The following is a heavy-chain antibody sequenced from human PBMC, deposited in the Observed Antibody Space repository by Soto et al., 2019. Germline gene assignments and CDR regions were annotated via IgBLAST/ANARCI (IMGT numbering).Heavy chain of an antibody. Sequence: NPSETLSLTCTVSGGSISSGDYYWSWIRQPPGKGLEWIGYIYYSGSTYYNPSLKSRVTISVDTSKNQFSLKLSSVTAADTAVYYCARDQGSRYLNYGMDVWGQGTTVTVSS. V-gene: IGHV4-30-4*01. CDR3: ARDQGSRYLNYGMDV. J-gene: IGHJ6*02. CDR2: IYYSGST. D-gene: IGHD6-13*01. CDR1: GGSISSGDYY.